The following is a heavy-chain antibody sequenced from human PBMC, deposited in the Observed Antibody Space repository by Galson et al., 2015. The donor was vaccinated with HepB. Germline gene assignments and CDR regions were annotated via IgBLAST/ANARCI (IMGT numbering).Heavy chain of an antibody. J-gene: IGHJ2*01. CDR3: ARDRRYSSSWYDWYFDL. CDR1: GYTFTSYG. Sequence: KVSCKASGYTFTSYGISWVRQAPGQGLEWMGWISAYNGNTNYAQKLQGRVTMTTDTSTSTAYMELRSLRSDDTAVYYCARDRRYSSSWYDWYFDLWGRGTLVTVSS. CDR2: ISAYNGNT. D-gene: IGHD6-13*01. V-gene: IGHV1-18*04.